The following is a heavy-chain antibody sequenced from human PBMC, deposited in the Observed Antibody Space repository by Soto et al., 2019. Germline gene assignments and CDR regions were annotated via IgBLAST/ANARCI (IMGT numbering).Heavy chain of an antibody. J-gene: IGHJ3*02. V-gene: IGHV1-69*08. CDR1: GGTFSSYT. Sequence: QVQLVQSGAEVKKPGSSVKVSCKASGGTFSSYTISWVRQAPGQGREWMGRIIPILGIANYAQKFQGRVTITADKSTSTAYMELSSLRSEDTAVYYCARDSGVAALESFDIWGQGTMVTVSS. D-gene: IGHD6-25*01. CDR3: ARDSGVAALESFDI. CDR2: IIPILGIA.